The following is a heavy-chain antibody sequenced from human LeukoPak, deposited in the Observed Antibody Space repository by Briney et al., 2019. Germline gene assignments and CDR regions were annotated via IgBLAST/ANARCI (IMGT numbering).Heavy chain of an antibody. CDR1: GGSFSAYY. V-gene: IGHV4-34*01. D-gene: IGHD3-10*01. CDR2: INHSGST. Sequence: SETLSLTCAVYGGSFSAYYWSWIRQPPGNGREWIGEINHSGSTDYNPSLKSRVTISVDTSKNQFSLKLSSVTAADTAVYYCARDHQDYYGSGSSNWFDPWGQGTLVTVSS. J-gene: IGHJ5*02. CDR3: ARDHQDYYGSGSSNWFDP.